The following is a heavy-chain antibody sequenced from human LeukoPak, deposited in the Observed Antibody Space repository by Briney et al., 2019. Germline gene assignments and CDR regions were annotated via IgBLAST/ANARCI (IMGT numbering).Heavy chain of an antibody. CDR2: ISYDGSNK. CDR1: GFTFSSCG. J-gene: IGHJ6*02. V-gene: IGHV3-30*18. Sequence: PGRSLRLSCAASGFTFSSCGMHWARQAPGKGLEWVAVISYDGSNKYYADSVKGRFTISRDNSKNTLYLQMNSLRAEDTAVYYCAKDERYYGMDVWGQGTTVTVSS. CDR3: AKDERYYGMDV.